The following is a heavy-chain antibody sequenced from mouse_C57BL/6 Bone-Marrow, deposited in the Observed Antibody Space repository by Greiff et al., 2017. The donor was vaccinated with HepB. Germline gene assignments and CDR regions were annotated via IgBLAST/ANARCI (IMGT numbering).Heavy chain of an antibody. D-gene: IGHD1-1*01. J-gene: IGHJ4*01. Sequence: EVMLVDSGGGLVQSGRSLRLSCATSGFTFSDFYMEWVRQAPGKGLEWIAASRNKANDYTTEYSASVKGRFIVSRDTSQSILYLQMNALRAEDTAMYYCARDRYYGSSYAMDYWGQGTSVTVSS. CDR3: ARDRYYGSSYAMDY. V-gene: IGHV7-1*01. CDR2: SRNKANDYTT. CDR1: GFTFSDFY.